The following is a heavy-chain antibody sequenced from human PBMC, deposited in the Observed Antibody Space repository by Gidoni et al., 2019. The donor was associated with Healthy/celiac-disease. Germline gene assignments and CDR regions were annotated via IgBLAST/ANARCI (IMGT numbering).Heavy chain of an antibody. J-gene: IGHJ4*02. CDR1: RFTFSSYA. CDR2: SSGSGGST. V-gene: IGHV3-23*01. CDR3: AKGLSTWIQLWGY. Sequence: EVQLLESGGGLVQPGGSLRLSCAASRFTFSSYAMIWVRQAPGKGLEWVSASSGSGGSTYYADSVKGRFTISRDKSKNTLYLQMNSLRAEDTAVYYCAKGLSTWIQLWGYWGQGTLVTVSS. D-gene: IGHD5-18*01.